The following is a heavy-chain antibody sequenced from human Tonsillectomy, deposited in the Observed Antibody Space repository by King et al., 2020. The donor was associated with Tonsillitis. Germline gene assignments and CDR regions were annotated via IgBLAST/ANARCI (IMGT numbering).Heavy chain of an antibody. CDR3: ARNLGRNRGFDY. V-gene: IGHV1-18*01. J-gene: IGHJ4*02. CDR1: YYTFTSYG. Sequence: QLVQSGAEVKKPGASVKVSCKTSYYTFTSYGISWVRQAPGQGLDWMGWISGYNGNVKYVQKFQGRVTMTTDTSTSTAYMELRSLTSDDTAVYYCARNLGRNRGFDYWGQGTLVTVSS. D-gene: IGHD1-14*01. CDR2: ISGYNGNV.